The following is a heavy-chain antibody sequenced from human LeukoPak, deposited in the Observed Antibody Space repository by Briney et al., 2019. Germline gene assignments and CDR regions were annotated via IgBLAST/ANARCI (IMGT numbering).Heavy chain of an antibody. CDR3: ARESNSGWSPGPRWYYYGMDV. Sequence: ASVKVSCKASGYTFTGYYMHWVRQAPGQGLEWMGWINPNSGGTNYAQKFQGRVTMTRDTSISTAYMELGRLRSDDTAVYYCARESNSGWSPGPRWYYYGMDVWGQGTTVTVSS. CDR1: GYTFTGYY. D-gene: IGHD6-19*01. J-gene: IGHJ6*02. CDR2: INPNSGGT. V-gene: IGHV1-2*02.